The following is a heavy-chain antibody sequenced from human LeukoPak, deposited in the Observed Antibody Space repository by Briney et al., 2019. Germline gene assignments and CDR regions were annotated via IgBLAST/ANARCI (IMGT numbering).Heavy chain of an antibody. Sequence: PGGSLRLSCAASGFTFSSYWMSWVGQAPGKGLEGVANIKQDGSEKYYVDSVKCRFTISRDNAKNSLYLQMNSLRAEDTAVYYCARERYSSSWFDYWGQGTLVTVSS. CDR2: IKQDGSEK. D-gene: IGHD6-13*01. J-gene: IGHJ4*02. CDR3: ARERYSSSWFDY. V-gene: IGHV3-7*01. CDR1: GFTFSSYW.